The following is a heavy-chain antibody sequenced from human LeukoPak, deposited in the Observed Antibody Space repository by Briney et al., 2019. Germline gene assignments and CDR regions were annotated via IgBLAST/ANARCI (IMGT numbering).Heavy chain of an antibody. D-gene: IGHD3-10*02. J-gene: IGHJ4*02. CDR3: ARDVRGDYFDY. V-gene: IGHV4-59*01. CDR2: IYYSGST. Sequence: SETLSLTCTVSGGSISSYYWSWIRQPPGKGLEWIGYIYYSGSTNYNPSLKSRVTISVDTSRNQFSLKLSSVTAADTAVYYCARDVRGDYFDYWGQGTLVTVSS. CDR1: GGSISSYY.